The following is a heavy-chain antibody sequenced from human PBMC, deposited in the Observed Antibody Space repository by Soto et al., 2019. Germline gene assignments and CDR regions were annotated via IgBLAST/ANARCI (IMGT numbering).Heavy chain of an antibody. CDR2: IIPIFGTA. CDR3: ARATIFGVVIQKYYYYYYGMDV. D-gene: IGHD3-3*01. Sequence: SVKVSCKASGGTFSSYAISWVRQAPGQGLEWMGGIIPIFGTANYAQKFQGRVTITADESTSTAYMELSSLRSEDTAVYYCARATIFGVVIQKYYYYYYGMDVWGQGTTVTVSS. V-gene: IGHV1-69*13. CDR1: GGTFSSYA. J-gene: IGHJ6*02.